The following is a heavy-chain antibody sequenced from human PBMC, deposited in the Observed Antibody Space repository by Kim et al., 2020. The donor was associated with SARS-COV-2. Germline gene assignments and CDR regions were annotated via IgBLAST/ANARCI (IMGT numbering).Heavy chain of an antibody. CDR3: ARPISGYVWNAFDL. CDR1: GYSFTNYW. J-gene: IGHJ3*01. Sequence: GESLKISCETSGYSFTNYWIAWVRQMPGKGLEWMGMIYPGDSETRYSPSFQGQVTISADKSITTAYLQWGSLKASETGVYYCARPISGYVWNAFDLWGQGTLFMASS. CDR2: IYPGDSET. D-gene: IGHD5-12*01. V-gene: IGHV5-51*01.